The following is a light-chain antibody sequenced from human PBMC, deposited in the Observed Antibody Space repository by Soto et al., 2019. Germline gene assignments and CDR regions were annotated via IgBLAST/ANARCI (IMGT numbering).Light chain of an antibody. CDR2: EVT. J-gene: IGLJ1*01. V-gene: IGLV2-14*01. CDR1: RRDVGGYNY. Sequence: SALTQPASVSCSPGQSITISCTWTRRDVGGYNYVSWYQQYPGKSPKLLIYEVTHRPSGVSNRFSGSKSGNTASLTTSGLQAEDEADYYCSSYTISNTLPFVFGTGTKVTVL. CDR3: SSYTISNTLPFV.